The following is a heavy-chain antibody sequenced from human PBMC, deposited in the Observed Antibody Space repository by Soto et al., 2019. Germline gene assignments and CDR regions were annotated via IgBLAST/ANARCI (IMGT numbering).Heavy chain of an antibody. CDR2: MSDDGSKK. J-gene: IGHJ4*02. Sequence: QVQLVESGGGVVQPGRSLRLSCAASGFYFSKYGMHWVRQAPGKGLEWVAEMSDDGSKKYYGDSVKGRFTTSRDNSKNTLYLLMDSLRPEDTAMYYCAKEVRETGGYYFECWGQGTLVTVSS. CDR3: AKEVRETGGYYFEC. V-gene: IGHV3-30*18. CDR1: GFYFSKYG. D-gene: IGHD3-16*01.